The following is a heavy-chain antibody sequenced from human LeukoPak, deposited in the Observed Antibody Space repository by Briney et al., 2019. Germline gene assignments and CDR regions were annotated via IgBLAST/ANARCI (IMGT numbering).Heavy chain of an antibody. Sequence: SETLSLTCAVYGGSFSGYYWGWIRQPPGKGLEWIGEINHSGSTNYNPSLKSRVTISVDTSKNQFSLKLSSVTAADTAVYYCARRIAAAGSYFDYWGQGTLVTVSS. V-gene: IGHV4-34*01. J-gene: IGHJ4*02. CDR2: INHSGST. CDR1: GGSFSGYY. CDR3: ARRIAAAGSYFDY. D-gene: IGHD6-13*01.